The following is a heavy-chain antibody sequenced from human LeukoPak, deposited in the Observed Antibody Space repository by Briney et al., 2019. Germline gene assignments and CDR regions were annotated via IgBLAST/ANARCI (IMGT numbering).Heavy chain of an antibody. CDR2: INHSGST. CDR3: ARQSGITIFGVVNSYYYYYMDV. V-gene: IGHV4-34*01. J-gene: IGHJ6*03. D-gene: IGHD3-3*01. CDR1: GGSFSGYY. Sequence: SETLSLTCAVYGGSFSGYYWSWICQPPGKGLEWIGEINHSGSTNYNPSLKSRVTISVDTSKNQFSLKLSSVTAADTAVYYCARQSGITIFGVVNSYYYYYMDVWGKGTTVTVSS.